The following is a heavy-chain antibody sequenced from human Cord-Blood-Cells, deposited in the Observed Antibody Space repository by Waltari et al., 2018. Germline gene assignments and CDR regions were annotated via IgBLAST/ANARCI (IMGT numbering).Heavy chain of an antibody. Sequence: QVQLVQSGAEVKKPGASVKVSCKASGYTFTGYYMHWVRQAPGQGLEWMGWINPNRGGTNYAQKFQGWVTMTRDTSISTAYMELSRLRSDDTAVYYCARGKPWPDWGGVDYWGQGTLVTVSS. CDR1: GYTFTGYY. CDR3: ARGKPWPDWGGVDY. V-gene: IGHV1-2*04. CDR2: INPNRGGT. J-gene: IGHJ4*02. D-gene: IGHD7-27*01.